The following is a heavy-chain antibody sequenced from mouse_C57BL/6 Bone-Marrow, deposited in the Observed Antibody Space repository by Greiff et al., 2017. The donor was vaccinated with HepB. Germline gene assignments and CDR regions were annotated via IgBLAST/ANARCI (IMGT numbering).Heavy chain of an antibody. CDR1: GYTFTSYG. Sequence: QVQLQQSGAELARPGASVKLSCKASGYTFTSYGISWVKQRTGQGLECIGEIYPRSGNTYYNEKFKGKATLTADKSSSTAYMELRSLTSEDSAVYFCARSSITTVVADYYAMDYWGQGTSVTVSS. D-gene: IGHD1-1*01. CDR2: IYPRSGNT. J-gene: IGHJ4*01. CDR3: ARSSITTVVADYYAMDY. V-gene: IGHV1-81*01.